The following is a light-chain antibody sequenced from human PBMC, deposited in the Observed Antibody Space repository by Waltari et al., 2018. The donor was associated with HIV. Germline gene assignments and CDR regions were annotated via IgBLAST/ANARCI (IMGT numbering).Light chain of an antibody. J-gene: IGLJ3*02. CDR3: QTWDSGTIV. V-gene: IGLV3-1*01. Sequence: SYELAQPPSVSVSSGQTASISCSGNNLGNQYVSWYQQGSGQSPLFVLYQDTKRPSGVPERFSGSNSGNTATLTINETQPLDEAEYSCQTWDSGTIVFGGGTKLSVL. CDR2: QDT. CDR1: NLGNQY.